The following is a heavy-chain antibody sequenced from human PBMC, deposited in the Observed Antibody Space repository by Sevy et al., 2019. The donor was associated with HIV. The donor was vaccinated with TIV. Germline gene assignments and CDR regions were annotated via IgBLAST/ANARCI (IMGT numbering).Heavy chain of an antibody. CDR1: GFTFGDHY. CDR2: TRNTADRYTT. J-gene: IGHJ4*02. CDR3: ATHAGIAAAGRVYDY. D-gene: IGHD6-13*01. Sequence: GGSLRLSCAASGFTFGDHYMEWVRQAPGKGLEWVGRTRNTADRYTTEYAASVQGRFTISRDDSKNSLYLQMNSLKTEDTAVYYCATHAGIAAAGRVYDYWGQGSLVTVSS. V-gene: IGHV3-72*01.